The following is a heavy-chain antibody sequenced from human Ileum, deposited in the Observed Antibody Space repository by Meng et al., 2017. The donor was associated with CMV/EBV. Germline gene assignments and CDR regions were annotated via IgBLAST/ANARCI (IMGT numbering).Heavy chain of an antibody. D-gene: IGHD2-2*01. V-gene: IGHV4-34*01. CDR3: ARGTGLCSSTTCYHRYWYFDL. CDR2: IHHSGST. CDR1: GGSFSDSY. Sequence: SQTRSLTGAVYGGSFSDSYWSWIRQPPGKGLEWIGEIHHSGSTNSNPSLKSRVTILVDTSKNQFSLKVNSVTAADTAVYYCARGTGLCSSTTCYHRYWYFDLWGRGTLVTVSS. J-gene: IGHJ2*01.